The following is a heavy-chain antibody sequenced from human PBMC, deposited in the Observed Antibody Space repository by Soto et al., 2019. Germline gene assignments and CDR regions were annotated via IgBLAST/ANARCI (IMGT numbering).Heavy chain of an antibody. J-gene: IGHJ4*02. CDR2: IYYSGST. CDR3: AKSRLEQYYFDY. Sequence: ILSLTCTVSGGSISSGGYYWSWIRQHPGKGLEWIGYIYYSGSTYYNPSLQSRVTISVDTSKNQFSLKLSSVTAADTAVYYCAKSRLEQYYFDYWGQGTLVTVSS. CDR1: GGSISSGGYY. V-gene: IGHV4-31*03.